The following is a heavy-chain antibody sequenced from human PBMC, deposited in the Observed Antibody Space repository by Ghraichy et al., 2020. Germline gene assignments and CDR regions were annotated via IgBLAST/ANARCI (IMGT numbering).Heavy chain of an antibody. J-gene: IGHJ4*02. D-gene: IGHD4-17*01. CDR2: IYYSGST. CDR1: GGSISSSSYY. Sequence: SQTLSLTCTVSGGSISSSSYYWGWIRQPPGKGLEWIGSIYYSGSTYYNPSLKSRVTISVDTSKNQFSLKLSSVTAADTAVYYCARLEIYGDYEMMDYWGQGTLVTVSS. V-gene: IGHV4-39*01. CDR3: ARLEIYGDYEMMDY.